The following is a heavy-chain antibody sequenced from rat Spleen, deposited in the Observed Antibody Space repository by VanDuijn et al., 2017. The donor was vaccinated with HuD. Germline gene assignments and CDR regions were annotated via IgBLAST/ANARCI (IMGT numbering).Heavy chain of an antibody. Sequence: EVQLVESGGGLVQPGRSLKLSCAASGFTFSDHNMAWVRQAPKKGLEWVASISTGGGNTYYRDSVKGRFTISRDNAKSTLYLQMDSLRSEDTATYYCARQSPYHFDYWGQGVMVTVSS. V-gene: IGHV5-25*01. CDR3: ARQSPYHFDY. CDR2: ISTGGGNT. CDR1: GFTFSDHN. D-gene: IGHD3-4*01. J-gene: IGHJ2*01.